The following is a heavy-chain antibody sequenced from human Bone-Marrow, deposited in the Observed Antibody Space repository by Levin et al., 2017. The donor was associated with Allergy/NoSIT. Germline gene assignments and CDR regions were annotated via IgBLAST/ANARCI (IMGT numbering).Heavy chain of an antibody. CDR3: AKVSYTTGWYPFDY. V-gene: IGHV3-30*18. CDR2: ITYDGSQE. D-gene: IGHD6-19*01. J-gene: IGHJ4*02. Sequence: LSLTCAASGFTFSSYGMHWVRQAPGKGLEWVAVITYDGSQEYYGDSVKGRFTISRDNSKHTLFLQMNSLRPEDTATYYCAKVSYTTGWYPFDYWGQGTLVTVSS. CDR1: GFTFSSYG.